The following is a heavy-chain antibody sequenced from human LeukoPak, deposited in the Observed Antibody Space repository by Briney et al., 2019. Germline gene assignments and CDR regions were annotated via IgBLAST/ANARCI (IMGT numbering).Heavy chain of an antibody. CDR3: AHRHSAVGGFDY. D-gene: IGHD6-19*01. V-gene: IGHV2-5*02. Sequence: SGPTLVNPTQTLTLTCTFSGFSLTTTGVGVGWIRQPLGKALEWLALTCWDDDKRYSPSLQSRLTITKDTSKNRVVLSMTNMDPVDTATYYCAHRHSAVGGFDYWGQGILVTVSS. CDR2: TCWDDDK. CDR1: GFSLTTTGVG. J-gene: IGHJ4*02.